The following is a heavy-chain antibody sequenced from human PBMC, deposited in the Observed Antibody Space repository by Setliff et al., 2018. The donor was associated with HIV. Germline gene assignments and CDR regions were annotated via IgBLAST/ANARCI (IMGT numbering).Heavy chain of an antibody. Sequence: GGSLRLSCAASGFTFSSYSMNWVRQAPGEGLEWISYNGIINGAKHYADSMEGRFTISRDDAKNSLYLQMDSLRAEDTAVYYCVRDRDWAFDYWGQGILVTVSS. CDR2: NGIINGAK. D-gene: IGHD3-9*01. CDR3: VRDRDWAFDY. J-gene: IGHJ4*02. V-gene: IGHV3-48*01. CDR1: GFTFSSYS.